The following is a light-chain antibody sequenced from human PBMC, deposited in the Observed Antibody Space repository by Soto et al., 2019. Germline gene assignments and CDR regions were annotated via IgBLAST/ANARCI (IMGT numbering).Light chain of an antibody. J-gene: IGLJ2*01. V-gene: IGLV2-14*01. CDR2: EVI. CDR3: SSYTSSTTVL. Sequence: QSALTQPASVSGSPGQSVTISCTGTSSDVGGYNYVSWYQQHPGKAPKLLIYEVINRPSGVSNRFAASKSRNTASLTISGLQTEDEAHYYCSSYTSSTTVLFGGGTKVTAL. CDR1: SSDVGGYNY.